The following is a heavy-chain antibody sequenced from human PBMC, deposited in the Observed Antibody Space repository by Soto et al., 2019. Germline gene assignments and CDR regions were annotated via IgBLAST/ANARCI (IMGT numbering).Heavy chain of an antibody. D-gene: IGHD6-19*01. V-gene: IGHV4-4*07. CDR1: GGSISSYY. J-gene: IGHJ5*02. Sequence: SETLSLTCTVSGGSISSYYWSWIRQPAGKGLEWIGRIYTSGSTNYNSSLKSRVTMSVDTSKNQFSLKLSSVTAADTAVYYCARGQWLVKGYNWFDPWGQGTLVTVSS. CDR3: ARGQWLVKGYNWFDP. CDR2: IYTSGST.